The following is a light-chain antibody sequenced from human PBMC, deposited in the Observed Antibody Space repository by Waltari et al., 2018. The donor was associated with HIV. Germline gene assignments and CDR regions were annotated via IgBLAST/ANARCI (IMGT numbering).Light chain of an antibody. J-gene: IGLJ1*01. CDR3: CSYAASSTSPMV. CDR1: SSDIGIYNV. CDR2: EVS. Sequence: QSALTQPASVSGSPGQSITLSCTGTSSDIGIYNVVSWYQHHPNIAPKLLIYEVSKRPSGVSARFSASKSGNTASLTISGLQADDEADYYCCSYAASSTSPMVFGTGTKVTVL. V-gene: IGLV2-23*02.